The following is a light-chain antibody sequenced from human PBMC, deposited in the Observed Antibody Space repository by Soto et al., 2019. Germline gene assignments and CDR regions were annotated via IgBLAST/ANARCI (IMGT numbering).Light chain of an antibody. J-gene: IGKJ1*01. V-gene: IGKV2-30*01. CDR3: MQGISFT. Sequence: IVLTQSPLPLSVTLGQPASISCRSSQSLVYSDGNTYLNWFHQRPGQSPRRLIHKVSNRDSGVPDRFSGSGSDTDFTLSISRVEADDVGVFYCMQGISFTFGQGTRVEIK. CDR1: QSLVYSDGNTY. CDR2: KVS.